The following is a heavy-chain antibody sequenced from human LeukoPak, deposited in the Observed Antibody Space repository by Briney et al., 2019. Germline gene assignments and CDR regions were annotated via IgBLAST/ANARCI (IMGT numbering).Heavy chain of an antibody. Sequence: PGGSLRLSCAASGFTFSSYSMNWVRRTPGKGLEWVSSISSTSTYIYYADSVKGRFTISRDNAKNSLYLQMNSLRAEDTAVYYCAREPTPMLLWGQGTLVTVSS. CDR1: GFTFSSYS. V-gene: IGHV3-21*01. CDR2: ISSTSTYI. J-gene: IGHJ4*02. CDR3: AREPTPMLL. D-gene: IGHD5-18*01.